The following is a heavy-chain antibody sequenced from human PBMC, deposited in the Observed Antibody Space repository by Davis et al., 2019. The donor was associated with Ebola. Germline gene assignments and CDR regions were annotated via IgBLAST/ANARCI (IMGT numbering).Heavy chain of an antibody. J-gene: IGHJ4*02. CDR1: GFTFSSYA. CDR3: ATRYSYAVVWGFDY. CDR2: ISGSGGST. V-gene: IGHV3-23*01. Sequence: GESLKISCAASGFTFSSYAMSWVRQAPGKGLEWVPAISGSGGSTYYADSVKGRFTISRDNSKNTLYLQMNSLRAEDTAVYYCATRYSYAVVWGFDYWGQGTLVTVSS. D-gene: IGHD5-18*01.